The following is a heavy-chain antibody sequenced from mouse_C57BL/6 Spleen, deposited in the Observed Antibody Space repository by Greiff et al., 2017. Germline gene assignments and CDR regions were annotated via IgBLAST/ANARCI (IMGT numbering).Heavy chain of an antibody. D-gene: IGHD1-1*01. Sequence: EVQRVESGGGLVKPGGSLKLSCAASGFTFSDYGMHWVRQAPEKGLEWVAYISSGSSTIYYADTVKVRFTISRDNAKNTLFLQMTSLRSEDTAMYYCARPLITTVVEALDYWGQGTTLTVSS. CDR1: GFTFSDYG. J-gene: IGHJ2*01. CDR3: ARPLITTVVEALDY. V-gene: IGHV5-17*01. CDR2: ISSGSSTI.